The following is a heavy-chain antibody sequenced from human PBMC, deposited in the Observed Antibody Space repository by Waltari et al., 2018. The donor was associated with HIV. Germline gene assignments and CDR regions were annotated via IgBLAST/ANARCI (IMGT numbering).Heavy chain of an antibody. CDR1: GFTVSSNY. D-gene: IGHD1-26*01. CDR2: IYSGGRT. J-gene: IGHJ1*01. V-gene: IGHV3-66*02. CDR3: ARDRGGSSFQH. Sequence: EVQLVESGGGLVQPGGSLRLSCAASGFTVSSNYMSWVRQSPGKGLGWVSVIYSGGRTYYADSVKGRFTISRDNSKNTLYLQMNSLRAEDTAVYYCARDRGGSSFQHWGQGTLVTVSS.